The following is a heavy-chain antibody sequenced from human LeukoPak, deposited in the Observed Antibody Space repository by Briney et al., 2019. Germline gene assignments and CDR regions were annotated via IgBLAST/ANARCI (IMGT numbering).Heavy chain of an antibody. CDR2: IDPGDSRV. V-gene: IGHV5-10-1*01. Sequence: GESLKISCKGCEYYFTSYWIGWVRQMPGKGLEWMGRIDPGDSRVKYSPSFQGHVTMSVDKSINTAYLQWSSLKASDTAIYYCAYYYYGSRYFDYWGQGTRVTVSS. D-gene: IGHD3-10*01. CDR1: EYYFTSYW. J-gene: IGHJ4*02. CDR3: AYYYYGSRYFDY.